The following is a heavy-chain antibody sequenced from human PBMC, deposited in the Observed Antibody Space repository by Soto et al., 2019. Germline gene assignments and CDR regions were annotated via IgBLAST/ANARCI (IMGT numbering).Heavy chain of an antibody. J-gene: IGHJ3*02. CDR2: IYYSGST. V-gene: IGHV4-31*03. CDR1: GGSISSGGYY. CDR3: AREGSSITIDAFDI. Sequence: LSLTCTVSGGSISSGGYYWSWIRQHPGKGLEWIGYIYYSGSTHYNPSLKSRVTISVDTSKNQFSLKLSSVTAADTAVYYCAREGSSITIDAFDIWGQGTTVTVSS. D-gene: IGHD1-26*01.